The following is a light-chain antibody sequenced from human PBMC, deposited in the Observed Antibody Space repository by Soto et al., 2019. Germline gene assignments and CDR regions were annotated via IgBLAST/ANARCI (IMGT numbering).Light chain of an antibody. CDR2: GAS. CDR1: QSISSY. V-gene: IGKV3-20*01. Sequence: EIVLTQSPGTLSLSPGERATLSCRASQSISSYLAWFQHKPGQAPRLLIYGASIRATGIPDRFSGSGSGTDFTLTISRLEPEDFAVYFCQQYGSSFTFGPGTKVDIX. J-gene: IGKJ3*01. CDR3: QQYGSSFT.